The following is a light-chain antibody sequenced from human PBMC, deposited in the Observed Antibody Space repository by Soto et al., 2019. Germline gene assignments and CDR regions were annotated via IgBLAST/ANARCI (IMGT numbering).Light chain of an antibody. CDR3: QQHSNWPRT. J-gene: IGKJ1*01. CDR1: QSVSSC. CDR2: DAS. V-gene: IGKV3-11*01. Sequence: EIVLTQSPATLSLSPGERATLSCRASQSVSSCLAWYQQKPGQAPRLLIYDASNRATGIPARFSGSGSGTDFTLTISSLQPDDFAVYYCQQHSNWPRTFGQGTKVDI.